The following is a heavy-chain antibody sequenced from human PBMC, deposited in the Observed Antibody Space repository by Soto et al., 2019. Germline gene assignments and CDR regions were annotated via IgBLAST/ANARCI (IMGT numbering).Heavy chain of an antibody. D-gene: IGHD6-6*01. V-gene: IGHV4-31*03. Sequence: QVQLQESGPGLVKPSQTLSLSCTVSGGSISSGGYYWSWIRQHPGKGLEWIGYIYYSGSTYYNPSLKSRVTISADTSKNRFSLNLRSVTAADTAVYYCARGRYSSSSSWFDPWGQGTLVTVSS. J-gene: IGHJ5*02. CDR1: GGSISSGGYY. CDR3: ARGRYSSSSSWFDP. CDR2: IYYSGST.